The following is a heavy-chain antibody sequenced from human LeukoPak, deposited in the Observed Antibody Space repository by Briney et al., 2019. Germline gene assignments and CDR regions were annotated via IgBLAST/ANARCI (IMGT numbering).Heavy chain of an antibody. Sequence: GGSLRLSCAASGFTFSDYYMSWIRQAPGKGLEWVSYISSSGSTIYYADSVKGRFTISRDNAKNSLCLQMNSLRAEDTAVYYCARMMSGSYMEDWFDPWGQGTLVTVSS. CDR3: ARMMSGSYMEDWFDP. CDR2: ISSSGSTI. J-gene: IGHJ5*02. CDR1: GFTFSDYY. D-gene: IGHD1-26*01. V-gene: IGHV3-11*01.